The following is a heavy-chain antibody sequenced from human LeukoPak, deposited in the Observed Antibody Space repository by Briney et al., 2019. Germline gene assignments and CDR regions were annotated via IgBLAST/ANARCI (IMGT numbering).Heavy chain of an antibody. Sequence: SETLSLTCTVSGGSISSFYWSWIRQPAGKGLEWIGRIYNSGSTNYNPSLKSRVTMSLDTSKNQVSLKLSSVTAADTAVYYCAKDGGGGYVTDWYFDLWGRGTLVAVSS. D-gene: IGHD5-12*01. CDR1: GGSISSFY. J-gene: IGHJ2*01. V-gene: IGHV4-4*07. CDR3: AKDGGGGYVTDWYFDL. CDR2: IYNSGST.